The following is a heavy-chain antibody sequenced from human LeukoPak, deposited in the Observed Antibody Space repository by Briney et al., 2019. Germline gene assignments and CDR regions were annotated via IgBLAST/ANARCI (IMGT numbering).Heavy chain of an antibody. D-gene: IGHD2-21*01. Sequence: PSETLSLTCTVSGGSIVRYYWSWIRQPPGNGLEWIGYVYYNGSTNYNPSLKSRVTISLDTSKNQFSLKLGSAAAADTAVYYCVRSPAVGRAPGPGQPRVIGSDGMDAWGQGTTVIVSS. CDR3: VRSPAVGRAPGPGQPRVIGSDGMDA. V-gene: IGHV4-59*08. J-gene: IGHJ6*02. CDR2: VYYNGST. CDR1: GGSIVRYY.